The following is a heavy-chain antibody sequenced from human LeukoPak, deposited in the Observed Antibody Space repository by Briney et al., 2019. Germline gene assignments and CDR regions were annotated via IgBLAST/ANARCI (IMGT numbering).Heavy chain of an antibody. CDR1: GYSFNSYW. CDR3: ARLRTHSSGWYGAYRY. D-gene: IGHD6-19*01. CDR2: IYPGDSDT. Sequence: GESLKISCKGSGYSFNSYWIGWVRQMPGKGLEWMGIIYPGDSDTRYSPSFQGQVTISADKSISTAYLQWSSLKASDTAMYYCARLRTHSSGWYGAYRYWGQGTLVTVSS. J-gene: IGHJ4*02. V-gene: IGHV5-51*01.